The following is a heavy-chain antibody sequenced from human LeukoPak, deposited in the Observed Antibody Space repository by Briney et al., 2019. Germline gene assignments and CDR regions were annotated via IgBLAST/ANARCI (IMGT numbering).Heavy chain of an antibody. CDR1: GFTFSSYS. CDR3: ARGGYDFWSGYYSSAFDI. D-gene: IGHD3-3*01. Sequence: GGSLRLSCAASGFTFSSYSMNWVRQAPGKGLEWVSSISSSSSYIYYADSVKGRFTISRDNAKNSLYLQMNSLRAEDTAVYYCARGGYDFWSGYYSSAFDIWGQGTMVTVSS. V-gene: IGHV3-21*01. J-gene: IGHJ3*02. CDR2: ISSSSSYI.